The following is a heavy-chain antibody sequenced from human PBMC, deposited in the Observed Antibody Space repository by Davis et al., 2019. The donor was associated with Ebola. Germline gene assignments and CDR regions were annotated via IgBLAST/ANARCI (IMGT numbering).Heavy chain of an antibody. D-gene: IGHD3-22*01. CDR2: ISSSSSYI. V-gene: IGHV3-21*01. Sequence: PGGSLRLSCAASGFTFSSYSMNWVRQAPGKGLEWVSSISSSSSYIYYADSVKGRFTISRDNAKNSLYLQMNSLRDEDTAVYYCARDRHYYDSSGYYYTTPLDYWGQGTLVTVSS. CDR1: GFTFSSYS. J-gene: IGHJ4*02. CDR3: ARDRHYYDSSGYYYTTPLDY.